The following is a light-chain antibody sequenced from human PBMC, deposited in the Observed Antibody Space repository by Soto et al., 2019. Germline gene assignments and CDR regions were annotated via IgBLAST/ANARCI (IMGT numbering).Light chain of an antibody. CDR2: AAS. CDR1: QGIASY. V-gene: IGKV1-9*01. CDR3: QQLLSYRRT. Sequence: DIQMTQSPSSLSASVGDRITITCRASQGIASYLAWYQQKPGKAPQLLIYAASTLQSGVPSRFSGSGSGTEFTLTINSLQPEDVATYYCQQLLSYRRTFGQGTKVEIK. J-gene: IGKJ1*01.